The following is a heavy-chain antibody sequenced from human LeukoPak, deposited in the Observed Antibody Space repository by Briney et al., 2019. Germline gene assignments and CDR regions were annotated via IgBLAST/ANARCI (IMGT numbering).Heavy chain of an antibody. Sequence: KSSETLSLTCIVSTFSISNGNGYYWGWIRQPAGKGLEWIGRIYTSGITDYNPSLKSRVTMSVDTSKNQFSLKLSSVTAADTAVYYCASYSSSTWYGLDYWGQGTLVTVSS. V-gene: IGHV4-61*02. J-gene: IGHJ4*02. CDR2: IYTSGIT. CDR3: ASYSSSTWYGLDY. CDR1: TFSISNGNGYY. D-gene: IGHD6-13*01.